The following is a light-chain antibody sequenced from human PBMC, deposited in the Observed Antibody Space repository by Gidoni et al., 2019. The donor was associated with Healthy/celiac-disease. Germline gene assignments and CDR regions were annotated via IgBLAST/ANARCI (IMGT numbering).Light chain of an antibody. V-gene: IGKV2-28*01. CDR2: LGS. Sequence: DMVMTQSPLSLPVTPGEPASISCRSSQSLLHSNGYNYLDWYLQKPGQSPQLLTYLGSNRASGVPARFSGSGSGTDFTLQISRVEAEYVGVYYCMQALQTPPWTFGQGTKVKSN. CDR3: MQALQTPPWT. J-gene: IGKJ1*01. CDR1: QSLLHSNGYNY.